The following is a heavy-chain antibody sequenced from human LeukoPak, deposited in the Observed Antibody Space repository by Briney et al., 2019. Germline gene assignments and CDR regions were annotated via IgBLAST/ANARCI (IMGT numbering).Heavy chain of an antibody. D-gene: IGHD5-24*01. V-gene: IGHV3-33*01. CDR1: GFTFNSNG. CDR3: ARGEEMATIGAY. CDR2: IWYDGSNK. Sequence: GGSLRLSCAASGFTFNSNGMHWLRQAPGKGLEGVAVIWYDGSNKYYADSVKGRFTISRDNSKNTLYLQMNSLRAEDTAVYYCARGEEMATIGAYWGQGTLVTVSS. J-gene: IGHJ4*02.